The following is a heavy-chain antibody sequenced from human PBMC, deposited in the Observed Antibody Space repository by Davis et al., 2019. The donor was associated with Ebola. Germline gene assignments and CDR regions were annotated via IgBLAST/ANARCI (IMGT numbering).Heavy chain of an antibody. CDR2: IYYSGST. CDR1: GGSISRSY. Sequence: SETLSLTCTVSGGSISRSYWSWIRQPPGKGLELIGYIYYSGSTSYNPSLKSRVTISLDTSENQFSLRLSSVTAADTAVYYCARDPGNYNGPGTNFDYWGQGILVTVSS. CDR3: ARDPGNYNGPGTNFDY. D-gene: IGHD3-10*01. J-gene: IGHJ4*02. V-gene: IGHV4-59*01.